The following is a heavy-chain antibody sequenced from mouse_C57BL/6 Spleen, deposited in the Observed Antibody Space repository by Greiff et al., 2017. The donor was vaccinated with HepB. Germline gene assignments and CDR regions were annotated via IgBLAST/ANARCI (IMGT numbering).Heavy chain of an antibody. D-gene: IGHD2-4*01. CDR2: ISSGSSTI. CDR3: ARDDYEVDYAMDY. CDR1: GFTFSDYG. V-gene: IGHV5-17*01. J-gene: IGHJ4*01. Sequence: EVQRVESGGGLVKPGGSLKLSCAASGFTFSDYGMHWVRQAPEKGLEWVAYISSGSSTIYYADTVKGRFTISRDNAKNTLFLQMTSLRSEDTAMYYCARDDYEVDYAMDYWGQGTSVTVSS.